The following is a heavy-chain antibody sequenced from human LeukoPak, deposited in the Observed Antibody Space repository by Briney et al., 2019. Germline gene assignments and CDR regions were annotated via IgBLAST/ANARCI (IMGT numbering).Heavy chain of an antibody. J-gene: IGHJ6*03. Sequence: SETLSLTCAVYGGSFSGYYWRWIRQPPGKGLEGSGEINHSGSTNYNPSLKSRVTISVDTSKNQFSLKLSSVTAADTAVYYCARGRGDSSSWYSYYYYYMDVWGKGTTVTVSS. CDR1: GGSFSGYY. CDR2: INHSGST. CDR3: ARGRGDSSSWYSYYYYYMDV. D-gene: IGHD6-13*01. V-gene: IGHV4-34*01.